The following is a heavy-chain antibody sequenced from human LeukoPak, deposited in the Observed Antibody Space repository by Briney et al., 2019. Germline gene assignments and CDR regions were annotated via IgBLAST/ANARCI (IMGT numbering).Heavy chain of an antibody. V-gene: IGHV1-18*01. J-gene: IGHJ6*03. Sequence: ASVKVSCKASGYTFTSYGISWVRQAPGQGLEWMGWISAYNGNTNYAQKLQGRVTMTTDTSTSTAYMELRSPRSDDTAVYYCARDGALDIAVAETYYYYYMDVWGKGTTVTVSS. D-gene: IGHD6-19*01. CDR2: ISAYNGNT. CDR1: GYTFTSYG. CDR3: ARDGALDIAVAETYYYYYMDV.